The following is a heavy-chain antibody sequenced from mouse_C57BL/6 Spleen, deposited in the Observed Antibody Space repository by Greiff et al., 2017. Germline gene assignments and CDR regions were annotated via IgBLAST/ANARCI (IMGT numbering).Heavy chain of an antibody. J-gene: IGHJ3*01. D-gene: IGHD2-4*01. CDR2: ISDGGSYT. CDR1: GFTFSSYA. V-gene: IGHV5-4*01. CDR3: ARDLDYGGAWFAY. Sequence: EVMLVESGGGLVKPGGSLKLSCAASGFTFSSYAMSWVRQTPEKRLEWVATISDGGSYTYYPDNVKGRFTISRDNAKNNLYLQMSHLKSEDTAMYYCARDLDYGGAWFAYWGQGTLVTVSA.